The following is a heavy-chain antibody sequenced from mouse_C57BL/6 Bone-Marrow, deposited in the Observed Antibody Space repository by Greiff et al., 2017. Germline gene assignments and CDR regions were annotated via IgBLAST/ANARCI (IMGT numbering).Heavy chain of an antibody. CDR2: ISSGGSYT. V-gene: IGHV5-6*02. CDR1: GFPFSSYG. Sequence: EVMLVESWGALVKPGVSLKLSCAASGFPFSSYGMSWVCQTPDKRLEWVATISSGGSYTYYPDSVKGRFTISRDNAKNTLYLQMSSLKSDDTAMYYYAKPTGFASWGPGALVTASA. J-gene: IGHJ3*01. CDR3: AKPTGFAS.